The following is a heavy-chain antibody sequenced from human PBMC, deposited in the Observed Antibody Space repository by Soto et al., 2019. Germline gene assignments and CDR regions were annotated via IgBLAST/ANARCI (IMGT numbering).Heavy chain of an antibody. CDR2: ISYDGSNK. CDR3: AKLGEPITICGGVIDY. V-gene: IGHV3-30*18. J-gene: IGHJ4*02. D-gene: IGHD3-3*01. Sequence: GGSLRLSCAASGFTFSSYGMHWVRQAPGKGLEWVAVISYDGSNKYYADSVKGRFTISRDNSKNTLYLQMNSLRAEDTAVYSRAKLGEPITICGGVIDYWGQGTMFTIYS. CDR1: GFTFSSYG.